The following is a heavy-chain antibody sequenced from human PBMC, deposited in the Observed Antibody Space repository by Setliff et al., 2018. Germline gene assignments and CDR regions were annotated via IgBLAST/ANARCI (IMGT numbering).Heavy chain of an antibody. V-gene: IGHV1-2*02. CDR2: INPNRGGT. Sequence: ASVKVSCKASGYTFTGYYMHWVRQAPGQGLEWMGWINPNRGGTNYAQKFQGRVTMTRDTSISTAYMELSRLRSDDTAGYYCARTYYYASSGYRGYYYYLDVWGKGTTVTVSS. J-gene: IGHJ6*03. D-gene: IGHD3-22*01. CDR1: GYTFTGYY. CDR3: ARTYYYASSGYRGYYYYLDV.